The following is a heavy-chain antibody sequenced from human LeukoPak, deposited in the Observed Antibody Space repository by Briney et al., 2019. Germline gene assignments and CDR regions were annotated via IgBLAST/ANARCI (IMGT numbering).Heavy chain of an antibody. CDR2: ISGSGGSR. CDR1: GFTFSSYA. CDR3: AKEGTGIHFDY. D-gene: IGHD1-1*01. J-gene: IGHJ4*02. V-gene: IGHV3-23*01. Sequence: GGSLRLSCAASGFTFSSYAMSWVRQAPGKGLEWVSAISGSGGSRYYADSVKGRFTISRDNPNNTLHLQMNSLRAEDTAVYYCAKEGTGIHFDYWGQGTLVTVSS.